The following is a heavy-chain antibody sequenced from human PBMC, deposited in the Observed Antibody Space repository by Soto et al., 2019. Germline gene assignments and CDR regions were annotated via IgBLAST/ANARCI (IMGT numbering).Heavy chain of an antibody. CDR3: ARDPRIYGDYFYYYGMDV. CDR1: GFTFSSYW. Sequence: GGSLRLSCAASGFTFSSYWMHWVRQAPGKGLVWVSRINSDGNSTSYADSVKGRFTISRDNAKNTLYLQMNSLRAEDTAVYYCARDPRIYGDYFYYYGMDVWGQGTTVTVSS. J-gene: IGHJ6*02. V-gene: IGHV3-74*01. D-gene: IGHD4-17*01. CDR2: INSDGNST.